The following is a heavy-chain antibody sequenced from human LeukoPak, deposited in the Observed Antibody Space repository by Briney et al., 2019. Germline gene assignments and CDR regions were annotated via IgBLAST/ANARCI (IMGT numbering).Heavy chain of an antibody. CDR2: IIPIFGTR. Sequence: SVKVSCKASGGTFRSYAISWVRPAPGQGLEWVGSIIPIFGTRNYAQKFQGRVTVITDESTSTAYMELSSLRSEDTAVYYCARDTRRQSSSGYYLMDAFDIWGQGTMVTVSS. J-gene: IGHJ3*02. CDR1: GGTFRSYA. D-gene: IGHD3-22*01. CDR3: ARDTRRQSSSGYYLMDAFDI. V-gene: IGHV1-69*05.